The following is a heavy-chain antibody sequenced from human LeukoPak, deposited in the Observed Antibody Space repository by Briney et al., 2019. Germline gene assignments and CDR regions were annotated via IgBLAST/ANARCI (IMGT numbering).Heavy chain of an antibody. J-gene: IGHJ4*02. Sequence: SETLSLTCVVYGGSFSDYYWNWIRQPPGKGLEWIGEINHSGSTNYNPSLKSRVTISVDTSRNHFSLKLSSVTAADTAVYYCARAGTLVGSDYWGQGTLVTVSS. CDR2: INHSGST. CDR3: ARAGTLVGSDY. V-gene: IGHV4-34*01. CDR1: GGSFSDYY. D-gene: IGHD1-1*01.